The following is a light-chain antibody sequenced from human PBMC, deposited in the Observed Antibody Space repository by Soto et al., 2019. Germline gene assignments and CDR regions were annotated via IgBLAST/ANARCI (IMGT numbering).Light chain of an antibody. V-gene: IGKV1-39*01. CDR3: QQSYTTPLT. CDR2: AAS. J-gene: IGKJ4*01. CDR1: QSVSGY. Sequence: DIQMTQSPSSLSASVGDRVTITCRASQSVSGYLNWYQQKPGKAPKLLIYAASNLQSGVPSRFSGSGSGTDFTLTISSLQPEDFATYYCQQSYTTPLTFGGGTKVEIK.